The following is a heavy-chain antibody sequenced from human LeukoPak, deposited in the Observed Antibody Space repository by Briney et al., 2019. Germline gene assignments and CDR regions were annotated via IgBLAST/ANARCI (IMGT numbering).Heavy chain of an antibody. Sequence: GGSLRLSCAASGFTFSNYALHWVRQAPGKGLEWMAVISIDGRGTYYAGSVKGRFTISRDNGKNTLFLQMNSLRAEDAAVYYCVRGNDYGGPHYWGQGTLVTVSS. CDR1: GFTFSNYA. J-gene: IGHJ4*02. CDR3: VRGNDYGGPHY. CDR2: ISIDGRGT. D-gene: IGHD4-23*01. V-gene: IGHV3-30*04.